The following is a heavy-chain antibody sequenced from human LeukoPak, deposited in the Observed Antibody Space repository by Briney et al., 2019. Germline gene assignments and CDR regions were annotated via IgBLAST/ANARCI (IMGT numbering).Heavy chain of an antibody. Sequence: GASLLISCKGSGSIFTSYWIAGGRQLPGKGLEPTGIFYPGDSSTTYSPSFQGQVTFSADKSISTAYLEWSSLKASDTAIYYCARDSEPRTMDVWGQGTTVTVSS. D-gene: IGHD1-14*01. CDR2: FYPGDSST. CDR3: ARDSEPRTMDV. V-gene: IGHV5-51*01. J-gene: IGHJ6*02. CDR1: GSIFTSYW.